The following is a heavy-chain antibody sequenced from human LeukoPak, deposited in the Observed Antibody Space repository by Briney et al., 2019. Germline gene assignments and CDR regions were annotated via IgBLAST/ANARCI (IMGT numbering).Heavy chain of an antibody. CDR3: ARDKEGIAEYYFDY. Sequence: ASVTVSYKASGYTFTGYYMHWVRQAPGQGLEWLGWINPNSGRTNYAQKFQGRVTMTRDTSISTAYMELSRLRSDDTAVYYCARDKEGIAEYYFDYWGQGTLVTVSS. CDR2: INPNSGRT. V-gene: IGHV1-2*02. D-gene: IGHD6-13*01. J-gene: IGHJ4*02. CDR1: GYTFTGYY.